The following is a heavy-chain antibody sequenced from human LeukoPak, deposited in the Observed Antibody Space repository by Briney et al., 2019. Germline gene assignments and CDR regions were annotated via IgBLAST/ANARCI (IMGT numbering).Heavy chain of an antibody. D-gene: IGHD2-2*01. V-gene: IGHV1-2*02. CDR1: GYTFTSYG. Sequence: ASVKVSCKASGYTFTSYGISWVRQAPGQGLEWMGWINPNSGGTNYAQKFQGRVTMTRDTSISTAYMELSRLRSDDTAVYYCARVLPANGFDPWGQGTLVTVSS. CDR2: INPNSGGT. J-gene: IGHJ5*02. CDR3: ARVLPANGFDP.